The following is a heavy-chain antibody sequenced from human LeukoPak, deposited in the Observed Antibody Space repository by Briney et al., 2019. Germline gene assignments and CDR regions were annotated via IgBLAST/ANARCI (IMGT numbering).Heavy chain of an antibody. Sequence: PGGSLRLSCAASGFSFSSYWMHWVRQAPGKGLVWVSRINSAGSSPSQADSVKGRSTISRDNAKNTLYLQMNSLRAEDTAVYYCARGGSYSYGSFDYWGQGTLVTVSS. CDR2: INSAGSSP. D-gene: IGHD5-18*01. CDR1: GFSFSSYW. J-gene: IGHJ4*02. CDR3: ARGGSYSYGSFDY. V-gene: IGHV3-74*01.